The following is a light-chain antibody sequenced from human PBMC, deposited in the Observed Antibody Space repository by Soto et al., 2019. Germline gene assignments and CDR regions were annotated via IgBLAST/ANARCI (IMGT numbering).Light chain of an antibody. CDR1: SSEVGGYNY. CDR3: SSYTSASTLLYL. J-gene: IGLJ1*01. Sequence: QSALTQPASVSGSPGQSITISCTGTSSEVGGYNYVSWYQQHPGIAPKLLIYGGTNRPSGVSTRFSGSKSGNTASLTISGLQAEDETDYHCSSYTSASTLLYLFGTGTKLTVL. V-gene: IGLV2-14*01. CDR2: GGT.